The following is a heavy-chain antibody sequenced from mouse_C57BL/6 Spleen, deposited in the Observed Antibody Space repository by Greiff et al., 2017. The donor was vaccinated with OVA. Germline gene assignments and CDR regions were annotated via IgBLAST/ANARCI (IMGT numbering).Heavy chain of an antibody. D-gene: IGHD1-1*01. CDR3: ARGAITTVVATPDYFDY. J-gene: IGHJ2*01. V-gene: IGHV2-2*01. Sequence: VQLQQSGPGLVQPSQSLSITCTVSGFSLTSYGVHWVRQSPGKGLEWLGVIWSGGSTDYNAAFISRLSISKDNSKSQVFFKMNSLQADDTAIYYCARGAITTVVATPDYFDYWGQGTTLTVSS. CDR2: IWSGGST. CDR1: GFSLTSYG.